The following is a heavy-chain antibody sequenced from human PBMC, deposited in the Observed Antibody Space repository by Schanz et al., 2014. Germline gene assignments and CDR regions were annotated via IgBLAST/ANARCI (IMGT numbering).Heavy chain of an antibody. CDR2: IRDDGTYQ. CDR3: ARDEGKDGYNLAFDV. V-gene: IGHV3-30*02. J-gene: IGHJ3*01. CDR1: GFTFSTYG. D-gene: IGHD5-12*01. Sequence: QVQLVESGGGVVQPGGSLRLSCAASGFTFSTYGMHWVRQAPGKGLEWVAFIRDDGTYQNYADSIKGRFTVSRDNAKNSLYLEMTSLRGEDTAVYYCARDEGKDGYNLAFDVWGQGTLVTVSS.